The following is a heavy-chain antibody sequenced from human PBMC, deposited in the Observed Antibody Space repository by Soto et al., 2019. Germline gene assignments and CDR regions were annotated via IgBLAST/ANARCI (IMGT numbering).Heavy chain of an antibody. J-gene: IGHJ6*02. CDR3: ARGGMGYMKQWLVRSHYGMDV. Sequence: PSETLSLTCAVYGGSFSGYYCSWIRQPPGKGLKWIGEINHSGSTNYNPSLKSRVTISVDTSKNQFSLKLSSVTAADTAVYYCARGGMGYMKQWLVRSHYGMDVWGQGTTVTVSS. CDR1: GGSFSGYY. V-gene: IGHV4-34*01. D-gene: IGHD6-19*01. CDR2: INHSGST.